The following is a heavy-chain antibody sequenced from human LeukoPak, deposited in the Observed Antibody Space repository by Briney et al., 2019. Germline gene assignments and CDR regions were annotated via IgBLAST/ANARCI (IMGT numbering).Heavy chain of an antibody. J-gene: IGHJ4*02. CDR2: IIPILGIA. CDR3: ARDRYPSSGSYYSDY. D-gene: IGHD3-10*01. V-gene: IGHV1-69*04. Sequence: SVKVSCKASGGTFSSYAISWVRQAPGQGLEWMGRIIPILGIANYAQKFQGRVTITADKSTSTAYMELSSLRSEDTAVYYCARDRYPSSGSYYSDYWGQGTLVTVSS. CDR1: GGTFSSYA.